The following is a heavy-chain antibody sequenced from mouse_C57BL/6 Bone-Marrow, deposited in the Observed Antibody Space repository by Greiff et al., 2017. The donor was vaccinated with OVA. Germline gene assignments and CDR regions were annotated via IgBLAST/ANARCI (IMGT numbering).Heavy chain of an antibody. CDR3: ARAGGSSLCDY. CDR1: GYTFTSYW. V-gene: IGHV1-64*01. J-gene: IGHJ2*01. D-gene: IGHD1-1*01. Sequence: QVQLQQPGAELVKPGASVKLSCKASGYTFTSYWMHWVKQRPGQGLEWIGMIHPNSGSTNYNEKFKSKATLTVDKSSSTAYMQLSSLTSEDSAVDYCARAGGSSLCDYWGQGTTLTVSS. CDR2: IHPNSGST.